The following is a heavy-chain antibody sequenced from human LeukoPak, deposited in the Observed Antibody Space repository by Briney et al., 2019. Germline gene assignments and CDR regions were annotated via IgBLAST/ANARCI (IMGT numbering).Heavy chain of an antibody. D-gene: IGHD1-26*01. CDR3: ATPSGGSYLMTFDY. CDR1: GGSISSSSYY. J-gene: IGHJ4*02. Sequence: PSENLSLNCTVSGGSISSSSYYWGWIRQPPGKGLEWIGSIYYSGSTYYNPSLKSRATISVDTSKNQFSLKLSSVTAADTAVYYCATPSGGSYLMTFDYWGQGTLVTVSS. V-gene: IGHV4-39*01. CDR2: IYYSGST.